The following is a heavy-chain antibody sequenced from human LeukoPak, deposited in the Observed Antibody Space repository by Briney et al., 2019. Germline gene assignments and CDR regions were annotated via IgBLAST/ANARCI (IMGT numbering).Heavy chain of an antibody. Sequence: GASVKVSCKASGYTFTTSAMNWARQAPGQGLEWMGWINTNTGNPMYAQGFTGRFVLSLDTSVSTAYLQISSLKAEDTAIYYCVADPRRYCSNTNCPGYAFDIWGQGTMVTVSS. CDR3: VADPRRYCSNTNCPGYAFDI. CDR2: INTNTGNP. D-gene: IGHD2-2*01. CDR1: GYTFTTSA. J-gene: IGHJ3*02. V-gene: IGHV7-4-1*02.